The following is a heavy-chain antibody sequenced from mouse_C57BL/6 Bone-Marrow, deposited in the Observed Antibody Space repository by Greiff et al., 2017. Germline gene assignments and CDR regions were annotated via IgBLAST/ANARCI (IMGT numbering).Heavy chain of an antibody. CDR2: IDPSDSYT. J-gene: IGHJ4*01. Sequence: QVQLQQPGAELVMPGASVKLSCKASGYTFTSYWMHWVKQRPGQGLEWIGEIDPSDSYTNYNQKFKGKSTLTVDKSSSTAYMQLSSLTSEDSAVYYCARTFITTVVAGGYYAMDYWGQGTSGTVSS. CDR1: GYTFTSYW. D-gene: IGHD1-1*01. CDR3: ARTFITTVVAGGYYAMDY. V-gene: IGHV1-69*01.